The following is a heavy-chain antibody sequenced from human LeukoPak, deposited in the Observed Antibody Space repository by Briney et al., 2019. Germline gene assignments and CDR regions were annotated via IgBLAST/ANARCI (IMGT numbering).Heavy chain of an antibody. CDR1: GGSISSGGYS. V-gene: IGHV4-30-2*01. CDR3: AREGRRTDAFDI. J-gene: IGHJ3*02. CDR2: IYHSGST. Sequence: PSETLSLTCAVSGGSISSGGYSWSWIRQPPGKGLEWIGYIYHSGSTYYNPSLKSRVTISVDRSKNQFSLKLSSVTAADTAVYYCAREGRRTDAFDIWGQGTMVTVSS.